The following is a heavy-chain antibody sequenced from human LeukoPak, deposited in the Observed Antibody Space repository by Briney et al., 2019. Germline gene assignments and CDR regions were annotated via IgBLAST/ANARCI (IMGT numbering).Heavy chain of an antibody. Sequence: GGSLRLSCAASGFTFSNYGMLWVRQAPGKGLEWVAFIRYDGNNKLYADSMKGRFTISRDNSKSTLYLHINSLRAEDTAVYYCVKDNPLDYWGQGTLVIVSS. D-gene: IGHD1-14*01. J-gene: IGHJ4*02. CDR3: VKDNPLDY. CDR1: GFTFSNYG. CDR2: IRYDGNNK. V-gene: IGHV3-30*02.